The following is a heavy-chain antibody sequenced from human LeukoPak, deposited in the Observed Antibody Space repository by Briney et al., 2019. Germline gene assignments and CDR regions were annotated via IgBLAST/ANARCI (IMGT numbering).Heavy chain of an antibody. V-gene: IGHV1-69*13. Sequence: GASVKVSCKASGYTFTHHGISWVRQAPGQGLEWMGGIIPIFGTANYAQKFQGRVTITADESTSTAYMELSSLRSEDTAVYYCAHNYYDSSGYYGGLAFDIWGQGTMVTVSS. D-gene: IGHD3-22*01. CDR1: GYTFTHHG. J-gene: IGHJ3*02. CDR3: AHNYYDSSGYYGGLAFDI. CDR2: IIPIFGTA.